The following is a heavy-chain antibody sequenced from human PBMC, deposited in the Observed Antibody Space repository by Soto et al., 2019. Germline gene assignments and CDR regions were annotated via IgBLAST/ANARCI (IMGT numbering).Heavy chain of an antibody. J-gene: IGHJ5*02. CDR1: GGTFSSYA. CDR2: IIPIFGTA. V-gene: IGHV1-69*13. CDR3: ARELELGWFDP. Sequence: ASVKVSCKASGGTFSSYAISWVRQAPGQGLEWMGGIIPIFGTANYAQKFQGRVTITADESTSTAYMELSSLRSEDTAVHYCARELELGWFDPWGQGTLGTVSS. D-gene: IGHD1-7*01.